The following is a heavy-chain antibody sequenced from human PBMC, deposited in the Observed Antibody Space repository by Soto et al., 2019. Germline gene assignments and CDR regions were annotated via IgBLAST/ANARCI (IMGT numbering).Heavy chain of an antibody. CDR2: IYPGDSET. CDR3: ARLGFPGAIYFDS. J-gene: IGHJ4*02. Sequence: GESLKISCKGSGYNFTTFWIGWVRQMPGKGLEWMGIIYPGDSETKYSPDFEGQVTISADRSTNTAYLQWRSLRASDTAMYYCARLGFPGAIYFDSWGLGTPGTASS. V-gene: IGHV5-51*01. CDR1: GYNFTTFW.